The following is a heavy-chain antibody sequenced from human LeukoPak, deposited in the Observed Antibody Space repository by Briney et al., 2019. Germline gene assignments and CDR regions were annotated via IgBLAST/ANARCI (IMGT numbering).Heavy chain of an antibody. CDR3: ARDSYCSNTSCYLEQFDY. V-gene: IGHV1-69*13. CDR1: GGTFSSYA. J-gene: IGHJ4*02. Sequence: SVKVSCKASGGTFSSYAISWVRQAPGQGLEWMGGIIPIFGTANYAQKFQGRVTITADESTSTAYMELSSLRSEDTAVYYCARDSYCSNTSCYLEQFDYWGQGTLVTVSS. D-gene: IGHD2-2*01. CDR2: IIPIFGTA.